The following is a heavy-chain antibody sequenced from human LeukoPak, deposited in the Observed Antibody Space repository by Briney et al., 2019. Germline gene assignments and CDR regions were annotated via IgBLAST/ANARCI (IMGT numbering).Heavy chain of an antibody. J-gene: IGHJ4*02. CDR3: AKEGDLVGVTYYFDY. Sequence: GGSLRLSCAASGFTFSSYSMNWVRQAPGKGLEWVSSISSSSSYIYYADSVKGRFTISRDNSKNTLYIQMNSLRVEDAAVYYCAKEGDLVGVTYYFDYWSQGTLVTVSS. D-gene: IGHD1-26*01. CDR1: GFTFSSYS. V-gene: IGHV3-21*01. CDR2: ISSSSSYI.